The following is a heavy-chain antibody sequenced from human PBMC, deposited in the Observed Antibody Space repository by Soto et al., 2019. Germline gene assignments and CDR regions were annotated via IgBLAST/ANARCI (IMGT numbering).Heavy chain of an antibody. J-gene: IGHJ6*02. V-gene: IGHV3-23*01. D-gene: IGHD5-18*01. CDR2: ISGSGGST. Sequence: GGSLRLSCAASGFTFSSYAMSWVRQAPGKGLEWVSAISGSGGSTYYADSVKGRFTISRDNSKNTLYLQMNSLRAEDTAVYYCAKSPFIYSFGPPTNYYYGMDVWGQGTTVTVSS. CDR1: GFTFSSYA. CDR3: AKSPFIYSFGPPTNYYYGMDV.